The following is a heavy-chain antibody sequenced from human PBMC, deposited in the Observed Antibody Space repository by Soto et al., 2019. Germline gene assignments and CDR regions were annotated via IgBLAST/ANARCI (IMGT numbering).Heavy chain of an antibody. D-gene: IGHD3-3*01. Sequence: QVTLKESGPVLVKPTETLTLTCTVSGFSLSNARMGVSWIRQPPGTALEWLAHIFSNDEESYSTSLKSRLTISKDTSKSQVVLTMTNMDPVDTATYYCARIPEWPEDWYFDLWGRGTLVTVSS. CDR1: GFSLSNARMG. J-gene: IGHJ2*01. CDR2: IFSNDEE. CDR3: ARIPEWPEDWYFDL. V-gene: IGHV2-26*01.